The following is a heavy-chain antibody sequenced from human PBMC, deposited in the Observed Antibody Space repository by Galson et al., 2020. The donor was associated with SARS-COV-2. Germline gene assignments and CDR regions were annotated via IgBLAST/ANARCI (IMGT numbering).Heavy chain of an antibody. D-gene: IGHD5-12*01. V-gene: IGHV3-7*01. CDR2: VKQDGSDR. CDR1: GFSFSSYW. J-gene: IGHJ4*02. Sequence: PGGSLRLSCAASGFSFSSYWMSWVRQAPGKGLEWVANVKQDGSDRYYVDSVKGRFTISSDYAKNSVYLQMNSLRAEDTAVYYCARDEDGYNDVWGQGTLWPSPQ. CDR3: ARDEDGYNDV.